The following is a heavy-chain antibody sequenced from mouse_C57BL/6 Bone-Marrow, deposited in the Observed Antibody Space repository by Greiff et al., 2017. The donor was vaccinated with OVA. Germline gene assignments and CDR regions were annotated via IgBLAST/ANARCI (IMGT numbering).Heavy chain of an antibody. CDR2: IHPSDSDT. J-gene: IGHJ4*01. V-gene: IGHV1-74*01. Sequence: VQLQQPGAELVKPGASVKVSCKASGYTFTSYWMHWVKQRPGQGLEWIGRIHPSDSDTNYNQKFKGKATLTVDKSSSTAYMQLSIVTTEDSAFYYCAIRTTGHDYARDYWGQGTSVTVSS. CDR1: GYTFTSYW. D-gene: IGHD1-1*01. CDR3: AIRTTGHDYARDY.